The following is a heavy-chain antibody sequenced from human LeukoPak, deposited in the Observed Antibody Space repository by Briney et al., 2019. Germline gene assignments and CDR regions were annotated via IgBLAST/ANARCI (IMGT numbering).Heavy chain of an antibody. V-gene: IGHV4-39*01. Sequence: LRLSCAASGFTFSSYSMNWVRQAPGKGLEWIGSFYYTGSTFYSPSLKSRVTISVDTSKNQFSLKLSSVTAADTAVYYCARRSGTYHAFDIWGQGTMVTVSS. CDR2: FYYTGST. CDR3: ARRSGTYHAFDI. D-gene: IGHD1-26*01. CDR1: GFTFSSYSMN. J-gene: IGHJ3*02.